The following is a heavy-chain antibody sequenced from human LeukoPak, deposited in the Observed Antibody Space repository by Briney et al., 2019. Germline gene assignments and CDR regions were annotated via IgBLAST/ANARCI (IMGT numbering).Heavy chain of an antibody. V-gene: IGHV3-48*01. CDR1: GFTFSSYS. D-gene: IGHD3-16*01. CDR2: ISSSSSTI. J-gene: IGHJ3*02. CDR3: ARSRRGTGGAFDI. Sequence: GGSLRLSCAASGFTFSSYSMNCVRRAPGKGLEWVSYISSSSSTIYYADSVEGRFTISRDNAKTSLYLQMNSLRAEDTAVYYCARSRRGTGGAFDIWGQGTMVTVSS.